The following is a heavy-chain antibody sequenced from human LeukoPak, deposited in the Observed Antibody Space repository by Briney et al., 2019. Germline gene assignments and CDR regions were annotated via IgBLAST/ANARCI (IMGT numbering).Heavy chain of an antibody. D-gene: IGHD3-10*01. V-gene: IGHV3-30-3*01. CDR2: ISFDGSNK. CDR1: GFTFSSYA. CDR3: ATPRPPVRGLIINPDLHY. J-gene: IGHJ4*02. Sequence: PLGSLRLSCAASGFTFSSYAMHWVRQAPGKGLEWVAVISFDGSNKYYADSVKGRFTISRDNSKNTLYLQMNSLRTGDTAVYYCATPRPPVRGLIINPDLHYWGQGTLVTVSS.